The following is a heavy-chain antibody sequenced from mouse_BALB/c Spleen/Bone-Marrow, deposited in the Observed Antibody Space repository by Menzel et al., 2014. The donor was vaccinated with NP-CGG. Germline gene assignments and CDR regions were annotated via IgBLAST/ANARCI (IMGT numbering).Heavy chain of an antibody. CDR2: IYPGDFNT. V-gene: IGHV1S56*01. J-gene: IGHJ4*01. CDR1: GYTFTSYY. CDR3: ARKNQRAYDSMNY. Sequence: QVQLQQSGPELVKPGASVMISCKASGYTFTSYYIYWVRQRPGQGLEWIGWIYPGDFNTKYNEKFKGKATLTADKSSSTAYMQLSSLTSEDSAVYFCARKNQRAYDSMNYWGQGTSVTVSS. D-gene: IGHD2-4*01.